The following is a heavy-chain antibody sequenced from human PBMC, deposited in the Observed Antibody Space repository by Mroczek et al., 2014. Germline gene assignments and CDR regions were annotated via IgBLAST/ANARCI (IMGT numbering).Heavy chain of an antibody. CDR2: IWYDGSNK. CDR1: GFTFSSYG. J-gene: IGHJ6*02. Sequence: QVQLVQSGGGVVQPGRSLRLSCAASGFTFSSYGMHWVRQAPGKGLEWVAVIWYDGSNKYYADSVKGRFTISRDNSKNTLYLQMNSLRAEDTAVYYCAREEVRSENYYYYYGMNVWGQGTTVTVSS. V-gene: IGHV3-33*01. CDR3: AREEVRSENYYYYYGMNV.